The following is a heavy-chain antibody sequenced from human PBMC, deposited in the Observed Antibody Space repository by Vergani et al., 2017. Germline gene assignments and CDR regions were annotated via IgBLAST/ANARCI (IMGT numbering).Heavy chain of an antibody. D-gene: IGHD6-13*01. J-gene: IGHJ5*02. Sequence: QLQLQESGPGLVKPSETLSLTCTVSGGSISSSSYYWGWLRQPPGKGLEWIGSIYYSGSTNYNPSLKSRVTISVDTSKNQFSLKLSSVTAADTAVYYCAXERGIAAAGTPKWYCFDPWGQGTLVTVSS. CDR1: GGSISSSSYY. CDR3: AXERGIAAAGTPKWYCFDP. V-gene: IGHV4-39*07. CDR2: IYYSGST.